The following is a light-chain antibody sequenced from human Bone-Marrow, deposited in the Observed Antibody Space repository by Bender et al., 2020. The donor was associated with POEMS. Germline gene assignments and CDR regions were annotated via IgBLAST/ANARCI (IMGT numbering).Light chain of an antibody. Sequence: QSALTQPASVSGSPGQSITISCTGTSSDVGNYNLVSWYQHHPGKVPKVVVYEGSRRPSGVSGRFSGSKSGDAAFLTISGLQAEDEADYYCSSFATNDSPRVFGGGTKVTVL. CDR2: EGS. CDR3: SSFATNDSPRV. V-gene: IGLV2-14*02. J-gene: IGLJ2*01. CDR1: SSDVGNYNL.